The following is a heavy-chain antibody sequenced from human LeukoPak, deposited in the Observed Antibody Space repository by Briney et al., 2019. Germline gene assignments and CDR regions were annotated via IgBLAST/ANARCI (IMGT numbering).Heavy chain of an antibody. CDR3: ARTPYDFWSASYSYYFDY. J-gene: IGHJ4*02. CDR2: ISSSTTTI. D-gene: IGHD3-3*01. Sequence: GGSLRLSCAASGFSFSSYSMNWVRQAPGKGLGWVSYISSSTTTIYYADSVKGRFTISRDNAKNSLYLQMNSLRAEDTAVFYCARTPYDFWSASYSYYFDYWGQGTLVTVSS. V-gene: IGHV3-48*01. CDR1: GFSFSSYS.